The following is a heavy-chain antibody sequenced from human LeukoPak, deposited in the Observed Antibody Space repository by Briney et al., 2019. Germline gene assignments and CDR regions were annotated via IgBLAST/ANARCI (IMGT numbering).Heavy chain of an antibody. CDR1: GYSFTSFG. D-gene: IGHD6-19*01. Sequence: ASVKVSCKASGYSFTSFGISWVRQAPGQGLEWMGWISTSKGNTIYAQKFQDRVIMTRDTSTSTAYMELRRLRSDDTAVHYCARDKQYVFDVWGQGTRVTVSP. CDR3: ARDKQYVFDV. J-gene: IGHJ3*01. V-gene: IGHV1-18*01. CDR2: ISTSKGNT.